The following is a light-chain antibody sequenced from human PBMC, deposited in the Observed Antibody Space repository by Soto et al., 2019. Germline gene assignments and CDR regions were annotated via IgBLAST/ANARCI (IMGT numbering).Light chain of an antibody. CDR2: AAS. CDR1: QSISIW. Sequence: DIQMTQSPSALSASIGDRVTITCRASQSISIWLAWYQQKPGKAPKLLIYAASSLESGVPSRFSGSGSGTEFTLTISSLQPDDFATYYCQQYNSYRTFGQGTKVDIK. J-gene: IGKJ1*01. CDR3: QQYNSYRT. V-gene: IGKV1-5*03.